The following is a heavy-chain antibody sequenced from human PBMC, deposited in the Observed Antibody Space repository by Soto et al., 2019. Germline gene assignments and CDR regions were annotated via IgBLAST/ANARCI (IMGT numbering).Heavy chain of an antibody. V-gene: IGHV4-34*03. Sequence: SETLSLTCAVYGGSFSGYYWTWIRQPPGTGLEWIGEINHSGSTNYNPSLKSRVTISVDTSKNQFSLKLTSVTAADTAVYYCKTLPPRIVVVTLPFPSWGQGTLVTVSS. CDR1: GGSFSGYY. CDR2: INHSGST. CDR3: KTLPPRIVVVTLPFPS. J-gene: IGHJ4*02. D-gene: IGHD2-21*02.